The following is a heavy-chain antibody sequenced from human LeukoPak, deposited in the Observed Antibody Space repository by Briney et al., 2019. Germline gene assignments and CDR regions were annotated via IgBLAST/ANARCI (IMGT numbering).Heavy chain of an antibody. CDR1: GGSISSSSYY. D-gene: IGHD4-17*01. J-gene: IGHJ5*02. V-gene: IGHV4-39*01. CDR3: ARLKEDGGAAGGDYIDA. CDR2: IYYRGST. Sequence: SETLSLTCTVSGGSISSSSYYWGWIRQSPGKGLECFGTIYYRGSTYYTPSLKGRVSISVDTSKNQFSLRLSSVTAADTAVYYCARLKEDGGAAGGDYIDAWGQGTLVTVSS.